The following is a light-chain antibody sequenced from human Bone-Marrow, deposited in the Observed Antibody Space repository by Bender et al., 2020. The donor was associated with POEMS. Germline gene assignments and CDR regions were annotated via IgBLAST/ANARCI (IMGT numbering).Light chain of an antibody. V-gene: IGLV2-14*03. CDR1: SSDVGAHNY. J-gene: IGLJ3*02. CDR2: DVS. Sequence: QSALTQPASVSGSPGQSITISCTGSSSDVGAHNYVSWYQQHPGKAPKLMIYDVSYWPSGVSDRFSGSKSGNTASLTISGLQAEGEADYYCSSYTSSTTSVFGRGTKVTVL. CDR3: SSYTSSTTSV.